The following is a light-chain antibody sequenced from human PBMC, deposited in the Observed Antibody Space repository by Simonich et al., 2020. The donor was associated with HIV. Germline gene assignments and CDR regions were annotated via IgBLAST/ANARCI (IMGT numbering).Light chain of an antibody. CDR2: DVT. V-gene: IGLV2-14*01. CDR1: SSDVGGYHS. CDR3: SSYTSASTLV. Sequence: QSALTQPASVSGSPGQSITISCTGTSSDVGGYHSVSWYTQHPGKAPKLMIYDVTERPSGVSNRFSGSKAGNTASLTIPGLQADDEADYYCSSYTSASTLVFGGGTKLTVL. J-gene: IGLJ2*01.